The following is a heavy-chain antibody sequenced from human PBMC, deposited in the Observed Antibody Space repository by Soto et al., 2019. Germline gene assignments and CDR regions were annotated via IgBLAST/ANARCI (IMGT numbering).Heavy chain of an antibody. D-gene: IGHD3-10*01. CDR2: SIPVFGTS. V-gene: IGHV1-69*13. J-gene: IGHJ6*02. CDR3: ARSIGQSLGGGHNTFYYYYRLEV. CDR1: GWSFESYA. Sequence: SVKVSCKASGWSFESYAISWVRQAPGQGLEWMGASIPVFGTSNSAQKFQGRVTLTADESTSIAYMELSSLTPEDTAVYFCARSIGQSLGGGHNTFYYYYRLEVWGQGTTVTVSS.